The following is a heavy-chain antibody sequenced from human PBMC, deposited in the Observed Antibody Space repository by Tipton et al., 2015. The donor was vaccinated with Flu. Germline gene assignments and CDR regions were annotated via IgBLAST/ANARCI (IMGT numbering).Heavy chain of an antibody. CDR1: SGSIRSTNYF. D-gene: IGHD4-17*01. CDR2: IYPSGTT. CDR3: AREREDGDYSDY. V-gene: IGHV4-39*07. J-gene: IGHJ4*02. Sequence: TLSLTCTVSSGSIRSTNYFCAWIRQPPGKRLELIGSIYPSGTTYYNPSLKSRLAMSIDTSRNQFSLKLRSVTAADTAIYYCAREREDGDYSDYWGQGTLVTVSS.